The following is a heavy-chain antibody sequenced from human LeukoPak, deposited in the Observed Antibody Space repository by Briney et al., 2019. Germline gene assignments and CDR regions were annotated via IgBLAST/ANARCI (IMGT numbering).Heavy chain of an antibody. V-gene: IGHV3-43*01. CDR3: AKDVAAAGTPEYFQH. CDR1: GFTFDDYT. J-gene: IGHJ1*01. CDR2: ISWDGGST. Sequence: GGSLRLSCAASGFTFDDYTMHWVRQAPGKCLGWVSLISWDGGSTYYADSVKGRFTISRDNSKNSLYLQMNSLRTEDTALYYCAKDVAAAGTPEYFQHWGQGTLVTVPS. D-gene: IGHD6-13*01.